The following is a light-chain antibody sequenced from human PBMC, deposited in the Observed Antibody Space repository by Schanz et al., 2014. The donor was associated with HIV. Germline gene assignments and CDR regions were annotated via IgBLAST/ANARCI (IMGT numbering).Light chain of an antibody. J-gene: IGLJ1*01. CDR3: QSYDSSLSGYV. CDR1: SSNIGAGYE. V-gene: IGLV1-40*01. Sequence: QSVLTQPPSVSGAPGQRVTISCTGNSSNIGAGYEIFWYQQLPGTAPKLLIYRPSGAPDRFSASKSGTSGSLAITGLQAEDEADYYCQSYDSSLSGYVFGTGTKLTVL.